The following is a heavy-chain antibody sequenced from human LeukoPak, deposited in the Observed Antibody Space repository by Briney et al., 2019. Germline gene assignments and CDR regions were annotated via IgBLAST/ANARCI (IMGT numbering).Heavy chain of an antibody. V-gene: IGHV3-11*06. J-gene: IGHJ4*02. CDR1: GFTFSDYY. CDR3: ASTGSSGWNYFDY. D-gene: IGHD6-19*01. Sequence: PGGSLRLSCAASGFTFSDYYMSWIRQAPGKGLEWVSYISSSSSYTNYADSVKGRFTISRDNAKNSLYLQMNSPRAEDTAVYYCASTGSSGWNYFDYWGQGTLVTVSS. CDR2: ISSSSSYT.